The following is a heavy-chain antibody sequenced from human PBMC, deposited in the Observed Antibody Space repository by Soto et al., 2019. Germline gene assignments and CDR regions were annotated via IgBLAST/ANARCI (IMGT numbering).Heavy chain of an antibody. J-gene: IGHJ4*02. CDR2: ISGSEDRT. V-gene: IGHV3-23*01. CDR3: GRTYTGG. CDR1: GFSLRDHA. Sequence: LQSGGGVVQPGESLSLSCAASGFSLRDHALSWVRQAAGGGLEWVSGISGSEDRTNYADVVRGRFIISKDRATNALYLDMCGLRGDDTAVYFCGRTYTGGWGQGTRFPVSS. D-gene: IGHD3-10*01.